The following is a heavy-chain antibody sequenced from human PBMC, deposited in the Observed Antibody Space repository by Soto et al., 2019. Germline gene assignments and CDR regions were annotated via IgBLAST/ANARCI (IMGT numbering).Heavy chain of an antibody. V-gene: IGHV3-9*01. CDR1: GFSFEDYG. D-gene: IGHD3-9*01. CDR2: ISWNSGTI. Sequence: GGSLRLSCAASGFSFEDYGMHWVRQAPGKGLEWVSGISWNSGTIKYADSVKGRFTISRDNAKNSLDLQMNSLRGEDTAFYYCAKDAFLTSSYFDYWGQGILVTVSS. CDR3: AKDAFLTSSYFDY. J-gene: IGHJ4*02.